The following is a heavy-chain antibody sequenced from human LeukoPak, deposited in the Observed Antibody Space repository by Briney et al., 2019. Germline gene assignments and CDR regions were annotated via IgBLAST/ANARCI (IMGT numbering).Heavy chain of an antibody. V-gene: IGHV3-23*01. D-gene: IGHD1-26*01. CDR2: ISGSGGGT. CDR1: GFTFTSYA. CDR3: AKDRGSSYWYFDL. J-gene: IGHJ2*01. Sequence: AGGSLRLSCAASGFTFTSYAMSWVRQPPGKGLEWVSAISGSGGGTYYADSVKGRFTISRDNSKNTLYLQMNSLRAEDTAVYYCAKDRGSSYWYFDLWGRGTLVTVSS.